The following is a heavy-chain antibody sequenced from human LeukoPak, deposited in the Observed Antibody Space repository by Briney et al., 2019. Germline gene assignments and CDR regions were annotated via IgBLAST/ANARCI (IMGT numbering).Heavy chain of an antibody. D-gene: IGHD5-18*01. CDR2: MYYNGNT. J-gene: IGHJ4*02. V-gene: IGHV4-61*01. CDR1: GGSVSSDSYH. Sequence: PSETLSLTCTVSGGSVSSDSYHWSWIRQPPGKGLEYIGYMYYNGNTNYNPSLKSRVTISVGTSKNQFSLKLSSVTAADTAVYYCARVLTRAAMVYFDYWGQGTLVTVSS. CDR3: ARVLTRAAMVYFDY.